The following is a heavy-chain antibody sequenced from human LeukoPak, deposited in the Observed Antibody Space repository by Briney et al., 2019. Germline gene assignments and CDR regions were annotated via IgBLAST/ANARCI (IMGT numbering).Heavy chain of an antibody. CDR2: ISGSGGNT. CDR1: GFTFSIYS. Sequence: GESLRLSCTASGFTFSIYSMSWVRQAPGKGLEWVSAISGSGGNTYYADSVKGRFTIARDNSKNTLYLQMNSLRAEDTAVYYCAKVMDSLGYCTGGVCYRAIDFWGQGTLATVSS. V-gene: IGHV3-23*01. D-gene: IGHD2-8*02. J-gene: IGHJ4*02. CDR3: AKVMDSLGYCTGGVCYRAIDF.